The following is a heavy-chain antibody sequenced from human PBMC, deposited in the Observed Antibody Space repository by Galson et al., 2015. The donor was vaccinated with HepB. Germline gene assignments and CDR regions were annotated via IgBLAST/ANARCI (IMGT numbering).Heavy chain of an antibody. D-gene: IGHD3-10*01. CDR3: TTVLWFGELFDY. J-gene: IGHJ4*02. CDR2: IKSKTDGGTT. V-gene: IGHV3-15*01. CDR1: GFTFSNAW. Sequence: SLRLSCAASGFTFSNAWMSWVRQAPGKGLEWVGRIKSKTDGGTTDYAAPVKGRFTISRDDSKNTLYLQMNSLKTEDTAVYYRTTVLWFGELFDYWGQGTLVTVSS.